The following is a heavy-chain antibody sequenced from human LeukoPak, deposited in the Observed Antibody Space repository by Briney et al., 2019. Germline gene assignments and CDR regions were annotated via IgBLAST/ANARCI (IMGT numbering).Heavy chain of an antibody. Sequence: MSSETLSLTCTVSGGSISSYYWSWIRRPPGKGLEWIGYIYYTGSTDYNPSLKSRVAISVDTSKNQFSLKLSSVTAADTAVYYCARGSKAAPGTFDYWGQGTLVTVSS. CDR2: IYYTGST. CDR1: GGSISSYY. J-gene: IGHJ4*02. D-gene: IGHD6-13*01. CDR3: ARGSKAAPGTFDY. V-gene: IGHV4-59*01.